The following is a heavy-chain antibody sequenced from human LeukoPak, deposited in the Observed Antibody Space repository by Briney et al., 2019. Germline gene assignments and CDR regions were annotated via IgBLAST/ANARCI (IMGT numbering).Heavy chain of an antibody. CDR3: SRGRATSSWVYYYMDV. V-gene: IGHV3-21*01. CDR2: ITSRSSYI. D-gene: IGHD6-13*01. J-gene: IGHJ6*03. CDR1: GFTFSSYA. Sequence: GGSLRLSCAASGFTFSSYAMNWVRQAPGKGLEWVSSITSRSSYIYYADSVRGRFTISRDDARNSLYLQMNGLRAEDTAVYYCSRGRATSSWVYYYMDVWGKGTTVTVSS.